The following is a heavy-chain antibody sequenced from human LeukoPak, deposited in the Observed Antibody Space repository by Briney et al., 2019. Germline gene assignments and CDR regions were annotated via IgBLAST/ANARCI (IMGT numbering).Heavy chain of an antibody. CDR3: AAPPRAGTTLFLY. CDR2: INAGGGST. J-gene: IGHJ4*02. D-gene: IGHD1-1*01. V-gene: IGHV3-23*01. Sequence: GGSLRLSCAASGFTFSSYAMTWVRQAPGKGLECVSGINAGGGSTYSADSVKGRFTISRDNSKNTLYLQMNSLRAEDTALYYCAAPPRAGTTLFLYWGQGTLVTVSS. CDR1: GFTFSSYA.